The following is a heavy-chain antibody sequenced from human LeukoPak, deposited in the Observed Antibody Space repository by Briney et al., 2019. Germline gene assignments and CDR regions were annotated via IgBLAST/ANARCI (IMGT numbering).Heavy chain of an antibody. V-gene: IGHV1-8*01. CDR1: GYSFTNYG. CDR3: ARDALGGTNGDYPN. D-gene: IGHD4-17*01. CDR2: INPNSGTS. Sequence: ASVKVSCKASGYSFTNYGINWVRQASGQGLEWVASINPNSGTSASAQRFQGRVTMTRNTSTSTAYMELRSLRSDDTAVYYCARDALGGTNGDYPNWGQGTLVTVSS. J-gene: IGHJ1*01.